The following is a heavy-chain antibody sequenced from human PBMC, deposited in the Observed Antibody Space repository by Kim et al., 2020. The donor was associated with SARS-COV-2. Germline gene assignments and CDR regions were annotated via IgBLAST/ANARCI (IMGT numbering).Heavy chain of an antibody. Sequence: SETLYLTCTVSGGSISSSSYYWGWIRQPPGKGLEWIGSIYYSGSTYYNPSLKSRVTISVDTSKNQCSLKLRPVTAADTAVYYCARIDYGDYVMHGGTLNGYFDYWAQGTLVTVSS. J-gene: IGHJ4*02. CDR2: IYYSGST. CDR1: GGSISSSSYY. V-gene: IGHV4-39*01. CDR3: ARIDYGDYVMHGGTLNGYFDY. D-gene: IGHD4-17*01.